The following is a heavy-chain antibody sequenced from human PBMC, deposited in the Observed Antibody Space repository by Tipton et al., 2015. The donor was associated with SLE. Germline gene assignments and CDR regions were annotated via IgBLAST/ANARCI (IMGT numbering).Heavy chain of an antibody. CDR3: ARWGMGSSWGY. CDR2: INHSGST. V-gene: IGHV4-34*01. CDR1: GGSFSGYY. J-gene: IGHJ4*02. Sequence: TLSLTCAVYGGSFSGYYWSWIRQPPGKGLEWIGEINHSGSTNYNPSLKSRVTISVDTSKNQFSLKLRSVTAADTAVYYCARWGMGSSWGYWGQGTLVTVSS. D-gene: IGHD6-13*01.